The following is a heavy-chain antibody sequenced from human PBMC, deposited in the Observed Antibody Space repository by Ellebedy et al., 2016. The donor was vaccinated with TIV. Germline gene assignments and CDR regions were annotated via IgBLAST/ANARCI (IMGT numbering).Heavy chain of an antibody. V-gene: IGHV4-34*01. CDR3: ASHRGNTFGPYDY. CDR2: INHSGST. Sequence: SETLSLTCGIYGGSLSGHYWSWIRQPPGKGLEWIGEINHSGSTNYNPSLKSRVTISVDTSKNQFSLRLRSVTAADTAVYFCASHRGNTFGPYDYWGQGTLVTVSS. CDR1: GGSLSGHY. J-gene: IGHJ4*02. D-gene: IGHD5-18*01.